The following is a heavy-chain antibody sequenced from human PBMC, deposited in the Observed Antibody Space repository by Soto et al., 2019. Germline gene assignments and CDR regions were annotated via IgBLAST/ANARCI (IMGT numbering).Heavy chain of an antibody. CDR3: ARLTGFPNYHSMDV. Sequence: PGESLKLSGEGSGYTFATSWIGWVRQMPGKGLEWMGIIFPGDSDTKYGPTFQGQVTFSAGKSINTAYLQWSSLEASDTAMYYCARLTGFPNYHSMDVWGQGTTVTVSS. D-gene: IGHD3-9*01. CDR2: IFPGDSDT. CDR1: GYTFATSW. V-gene: IGHV5-51*01. J-gene: IGHJ6*02.